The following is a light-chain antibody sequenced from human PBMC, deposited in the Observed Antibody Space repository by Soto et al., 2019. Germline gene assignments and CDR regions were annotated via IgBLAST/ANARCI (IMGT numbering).Light chain of an antibody. J-gene: IGKJ1*01. CDR2: DAS. CDR3: LQRSDWPRT. V-gene: IGKV3-11*01. CDR1: ENVYKY. Sequence: ELVLTQSPATLSLSPGERATLSCRASENVYKYLAWYQQIPGQPPRLLIYDASNRAAGVPGRFSGTGSGTDFTLTISSLEPEDFAVYYCLQRSDWPRTFGQGTKVEVK.